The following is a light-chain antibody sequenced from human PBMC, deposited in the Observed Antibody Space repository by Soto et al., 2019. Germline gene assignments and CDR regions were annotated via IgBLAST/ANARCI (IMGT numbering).Light chain of an antibody. CDR2: AAS. CDR1: QSISSY. J-gene: IGKJ1*01. Sequence: DIQMTQSPSSLSASVGDRVTITCRASQSISSYLNWYQQKPGKAPKLLIYAASSLQSGVPSRFSGSGSGTDFTLTISSLQPEDFATYYCQQSYSTSWTFGLGTKLDSK. V-gene: IGKV1-39*01. CDR3: QQSYSTSWT.